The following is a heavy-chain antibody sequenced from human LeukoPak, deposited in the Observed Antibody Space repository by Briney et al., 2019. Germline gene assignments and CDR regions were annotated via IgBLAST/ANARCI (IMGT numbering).Heavy chain of an antibody. CDR2: IGVSGET. D-gene: IGHD3-22*01. CDR3: ARLSITMRHWDV. J-gene: IGHJ6*02. V-gene: IGHV3-13*01. Sequence: GGSLRLSCAASGFTFNMYEMHWVRQSTGKGLEWVSVIGVSGETYYSASVKGQFLISRESAKNSVDLQMNSLSPGDTAVYYCARLSITMRHWDVWGQGTSVTVSS. CDR1: GFTFNMYE.